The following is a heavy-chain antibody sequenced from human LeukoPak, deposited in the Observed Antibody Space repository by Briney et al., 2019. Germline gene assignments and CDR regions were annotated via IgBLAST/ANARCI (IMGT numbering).Heavy chain of an antibody. J-gene: IGHJ4*02. CDR1: GFTFSSYG. CDR3: AKGGFYYYDSSGYNDY. V-gene: IGHV3-30*18. Sequence: TGGSLRLSCAASGFTFSSYGMHWVRQAPGKGLEWVAVISYDGSNKYYADSVKGRFTISRDNSKNTLYLQMSSLRAEDTAVYYCAKGGFYYYDSSGYNDYWGQGTLVTVSS. CDR2: ISYDGSNK. D-gene: IGHD3-22*01.